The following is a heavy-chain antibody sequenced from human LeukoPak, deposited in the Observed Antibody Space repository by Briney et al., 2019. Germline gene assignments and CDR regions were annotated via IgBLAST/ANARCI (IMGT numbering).Heavy chain of an antibody. V-gene: IGHV4-34*01. Sequence: SETLSLTCAVYGGSFSGYYWSWIRQPPGKGLEWIGEINHSGSTNYNPSLKSRVTISVDTSKSQFSLKLSSVTAADTAVYCCAISSNPGGNDYWGQGTLVTVSS. D-gene: IGHD3-16*01. CDR3: AISSNPGGNDY. CDR1: GGSFSGYY. CDR2: INHSGST. J-gene: IGHJ4*02.